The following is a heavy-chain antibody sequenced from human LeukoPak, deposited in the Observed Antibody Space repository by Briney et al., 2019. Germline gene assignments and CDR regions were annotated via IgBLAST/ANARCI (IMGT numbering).Heavy chain of an antibody. CDR3: ATETEYSNYDAFDI. D-gene: IGHD4-11*01. J-gene: IGHJ3*02. V-gene: IGHV3-48*03. CDR1: GFXFTKYE. Sequence: GGSLRLSCAASGFXFTKYEMNWVRQAPGKGREWISGISGGNNAIYYADSVKGRFTISRDNGKNSLYLHMSSLRADDTAIYYCATETEYSNYDAFDIWGQGIMVTVSS. CDR2: ISGGNNAI.